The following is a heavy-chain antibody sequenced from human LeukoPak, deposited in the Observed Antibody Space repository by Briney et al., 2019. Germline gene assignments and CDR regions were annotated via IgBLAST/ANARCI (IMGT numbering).Heavy chain of an antibody. CDR3: AKKQQAGTGWNYMDV. CDR1: GFTVSSNY. V-gene: IGHV3-66*01. D-gene: IGHD1-1*01. CDR2: IYSGGST. Sequence: GGSLRLSCAASGFTVSSNYMSWVRQAPGKGLEWVSVIYSGGSTYYADSVKGRFTISRDNSKNTLYLQMNSLRAEDTAVYYCAKKQQAGTGWNYMDVWGTGTTVTVSS. J-gene: IGHJ6*03.